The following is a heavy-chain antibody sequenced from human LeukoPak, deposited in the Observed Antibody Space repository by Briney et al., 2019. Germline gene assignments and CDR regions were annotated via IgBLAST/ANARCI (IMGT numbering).Heavy chain of an antibody. J-gene: IGHJ3*02. CDR3: ARVCSSSWFCAIDI. CDR2: IYYSGST. D-gene: IGHD6-13*01. CDR1: GGSISSYH. Sequence: SETLSLTCTVSGGSISSYHWSWIRQPPGKGLEWIGYIYYSGSTNYNPSLKSRVTISVDTSKNQFSLKLSSVTAADTAVYYCARVCSSSWFCAIDIWGQGTMVTVSS. V-gene: IGHV4-59*01.